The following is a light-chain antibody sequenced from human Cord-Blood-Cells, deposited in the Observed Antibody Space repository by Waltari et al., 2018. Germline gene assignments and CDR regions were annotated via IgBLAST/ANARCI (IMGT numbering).Light chain of an antibody. J-gene: IGKJ3*01. Sequence: AIRMTQSPSSFSASTGDGVTITCRASQGISSYLAWYQQKPGKAPKLLIYAASTLQSGVPSRFSGSGSGTDFTLTISCLQSEDFATYYCQQYYSYPGTFGPGTKVDIK. CDR3: QQYYSYPGT. CDR1: QGISSY. V-gene: IGKV1-8*01. CDR2: AAS.